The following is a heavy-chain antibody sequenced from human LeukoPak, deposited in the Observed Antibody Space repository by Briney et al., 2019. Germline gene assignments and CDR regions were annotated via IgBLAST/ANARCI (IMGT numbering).Heavy chain of an antibody. V-gene: IGHV3-64*01. J-gene: IGHJ4*02. D-gene: IGHD3-3*01. Sequence: GGSLRLSCAASGFTFSSYAMHWVRQAPGKGLEYVSAISSNGGSTYYANSVKGRFTISGDNSKNTLYLQMGSLRAEDMAVYYCARSTYYDFWSGPANYYFDYWGQGTLVTVSS. CDR2: ISSNGGST. CDR1: GFTFSSYA. CDR3: ARSTYYDFWSGPANYYFDY.